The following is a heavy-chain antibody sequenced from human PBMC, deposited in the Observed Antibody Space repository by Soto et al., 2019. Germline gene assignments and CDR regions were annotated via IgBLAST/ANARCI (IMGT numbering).Heavy chain of an antibody. CDR1: GFTFSTYV. V-gene: IGHV3-23*01. Sequence: EVKLLDSGGGLVQPGGSLRLSCAASGFTFSTYVMAWVRQAPGRGLEWVSGISASGSNGFYTDSVKGRFIISRDNSKNTLYLQMHRLRVDDTALYFCAKGDSDYYFDSLGQGTLVTVSS. CDR3: AKGDSDYYFDS. D-gene: IGHD4-4*01. CDR2: ISASGSNG. J-gene: IGHJ4*02.